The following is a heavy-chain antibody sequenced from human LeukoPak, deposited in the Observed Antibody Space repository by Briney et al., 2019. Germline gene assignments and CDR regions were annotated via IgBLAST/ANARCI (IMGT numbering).Heavy chain of an antibody. V-gene: IGHV1-2*02. J-gene: IGHJ3*02. CDR1: GYTFTGYY. Sequence: ASVKVSCKASGYTFTGYYMHWVRQAPGQGLEWMGWINPNSGGTNYAQKFQGRVTMTRDTSISTAYMELSRLRPDDTAVYYCAKSGWDSWYGAYDIWGQGTMVTVSS. D-gene: IGHD6-13*01. CDR3: AKSGWDSWYGAYDI. CDR2: INPNSGGT.